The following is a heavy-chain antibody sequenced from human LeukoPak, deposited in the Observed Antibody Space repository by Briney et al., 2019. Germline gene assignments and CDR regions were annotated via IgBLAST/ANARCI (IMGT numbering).Heavy chain of an antibody. CDR1: GFTFSSYA. V-gene: IGHV3-30-3*01. CDR2: ISYDGSNK. Sequence: GRSLRLSCAASGFTFSSYAMHWVRQAPGKGLEWVAVISYDGSNKYYADSVKGRFTISRDNSKNTLYLQMNSLRAEDTAVYYCARSGGWYRYYFDYWGQGTLVTVSS. J-gene: IGHJ4*02. D-gene: IGHD6-19*01. CDR3: ARSGGWYRYYFDY.